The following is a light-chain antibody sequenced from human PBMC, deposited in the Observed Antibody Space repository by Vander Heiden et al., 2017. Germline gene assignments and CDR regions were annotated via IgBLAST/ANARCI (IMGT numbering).Light chain of an antibody. Sequence: SYELTQPPSVSVSPRQTASITCSGDKVGDKYACGDQEKPGQAPVLVIDQDSKRTSGIPGRFSGSNSGNTATLTITGTQAMDEADYYCQAWDSSTVVFGGGTKLTVL. CDR1: KVGDKY. V-gene: IGLV3-1*01. J-gene: IGLJ2*01. CDR2: QDS. CDR3: QAWDSSTVV.